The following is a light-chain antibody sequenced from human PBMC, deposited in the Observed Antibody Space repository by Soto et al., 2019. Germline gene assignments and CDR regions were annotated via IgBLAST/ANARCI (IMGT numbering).Light chain of an antibody. CDR1: SSDVGGNH. CDR3: SSHTSTSRYV. V-gene: IGLV2-14*03. CDR2: DVS. Sequence: QSVLTQPASVFGSPGQSITLSCTGTSSDVGGNHVSWYQQHPGKAPRLIIYDVSNRPSGISNRFSDSKSDNTASLTISGLQADDEADYYCSSHTSTSRYVFGTGTKVTVL. J-gene: IGLJ1*01.